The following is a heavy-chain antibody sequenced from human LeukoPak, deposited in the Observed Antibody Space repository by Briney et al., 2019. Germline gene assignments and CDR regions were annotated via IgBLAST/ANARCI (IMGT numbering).Heavy chain of an antibody. D-gene: IGHD2-2*01. CDR3: AREGCSSTSCYLGY. CDR1: GFTFSSYW. J-gene: IGHJ4*02. V-gene: IGHV3-7*01. Sequence: GGPLRLSCAASGFTFSSYWMSWVRQAPGKGLEWVANIKQDGSEKYYVDSVKGRFTISRDNAKNSLYLQMNSLRAEDTAVYYCAREGCSSTSCYLGYWGQGTLVTVSS. CDR2: IKQDGSEK.